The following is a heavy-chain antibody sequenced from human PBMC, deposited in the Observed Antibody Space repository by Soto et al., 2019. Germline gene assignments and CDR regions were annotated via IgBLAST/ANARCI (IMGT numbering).Heavy chain of an antibody. CDR3: AKALGMTTVTIYYFDY. CDR2: ISGSGGST. D-gene: IGHD4-17*01. CDR1: GFTFSSYA. J-gene: IGHJ4*02. Sequence: GGSLRLSCAASGFTFSSYAMSWVRQAPGKGLEWVSAISGSGGSTYYADSVKGRFTISRDNSKNTLYLQMNSLRAEDTALYYCAKALGMTTVTIYYFDYWGQGTLVTVSS. V-gene: IGHV3-23*01.